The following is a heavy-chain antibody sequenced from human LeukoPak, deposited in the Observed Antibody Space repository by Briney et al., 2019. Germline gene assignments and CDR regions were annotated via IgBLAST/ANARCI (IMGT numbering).Heavy chain of an antibody. CDR3: AKPYSSGWYSDFDY. CDR2: ISGSGGST. D-gene: IGHD6-19*01. J-gene: IGHJ4*02. Sequence: GGSLRLSCAASGFTFSSYAMSWVRQAPGKGLDWLSAISGSGGSTYYADSVKGRFTISRDNSKNTLYLQMNSLRAEDTAVYYCAKPYSSGWYSDFDYWGQGTLVTVSS. V-gene: IGHV3-23*01. CDR1: GFTFSSYA.